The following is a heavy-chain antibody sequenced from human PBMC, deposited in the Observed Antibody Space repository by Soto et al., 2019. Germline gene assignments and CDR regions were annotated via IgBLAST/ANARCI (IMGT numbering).Heavy chain of an antibody. D-gene: IGHD2-2*01. CDR3: ARDAGVGYCYSTSCPFGYYFDY. CDR1: GFTFTRYA. CDR2: ISYDGSNK. J-gene: IGHJ4*02. V-gene: IGHV3-30-3*01. Sequence: QVQLVESGGGVVQPGMSLRLSCAASGFTFTRYAMHWVRQAPGKGLEWVAVISYDGSNKHYADSVKGRFTISRDNSNNTLYLQMNNLRAEDTAMYYCARDAGVGYCYSTSCPFGYYFDYWGQGTLVTVSS.